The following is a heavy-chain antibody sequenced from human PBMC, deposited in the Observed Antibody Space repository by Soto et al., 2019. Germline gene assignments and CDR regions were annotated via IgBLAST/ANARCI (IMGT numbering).Heavy chain of an antibody. J-gene: IGHJ5*02. V-gene: IGHV1-18*01. D-gene: IGHD4-17*01. CDR3: ARTNDLLTTDWFDP. CDR2: ISAYNGNT. CDR1: GYTFTSYG. Sequence: ASVKVSCKASGYTFTSYGISWVRQAPGQGLEWMGWISAYNGNTNYAQKLQGRVTMTTDTSTSTAYMELRSLRSDDTAVYYCARTNDLLTTDWFDPWGQGTLVTVSS.